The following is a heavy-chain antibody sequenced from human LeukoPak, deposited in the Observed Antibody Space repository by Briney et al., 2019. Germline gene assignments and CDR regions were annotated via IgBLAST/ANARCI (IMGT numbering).Heavy chain of an antibody. J-gene: IGHJ5*02. V-gene: IGHV4-59*08. CDR1: GGSISSYY. Sequence: SETLSLTCTVSGGSISSYYWSWIRQPPGKGLEWIGYIYYSGSTNYNPSLKSRVTISVDTSKNQFSLKLSSVTAADTAVYYCARLSVVSPNWFDPWGQGTLVTVSS. CDR2: IYYSGST. D-gene: IGHD2-8*02. CDR3: ARLSVVSPNWFDP.